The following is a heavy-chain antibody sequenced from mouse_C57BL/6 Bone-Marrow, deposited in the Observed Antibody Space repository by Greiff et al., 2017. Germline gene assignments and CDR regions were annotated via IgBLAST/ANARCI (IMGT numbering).Heavy chain of an antibody. Sequence: EVKVVESGGGLVKPGGSLKLSCAASGFTFSSYAMSWVRQTPDTRLEWVATISDGGSYTYYPDNVKGRFTISRDNAKNNLYLQMSHLKSEDTAMYYCAREDITTVVARWGQGTSVTVSS. J-gene: IGHJ4*01. CDR1: GFTFSSYA. V-gene: IGHV5-4*01. CDR2: ISDGGSYT. CDR3: AREDITTVVAR. D-gene: IGHD1-1*01.